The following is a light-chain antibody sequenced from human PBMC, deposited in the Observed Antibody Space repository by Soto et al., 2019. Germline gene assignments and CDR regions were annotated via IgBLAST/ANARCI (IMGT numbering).Light chain of an antibody. CDR2: EAS. J-gene: IGLJ3*02. V-gene: IGLV2-23*01. CDR1: NSDVGSHDF. Sequence: QSALTQPASVSGSPGQSITISCTGTNSDVGSHDFVSWYQQYPGKAPKLLVYEASRRPSGLSNRFSASKSGNTASLTISGLQAEDEADYYCCSLTNGATWVFGGGTKLTVL. CDR3: CSLTNGATWV.